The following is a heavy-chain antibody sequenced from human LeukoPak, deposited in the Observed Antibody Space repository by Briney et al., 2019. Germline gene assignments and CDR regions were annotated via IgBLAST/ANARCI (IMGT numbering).Heavy chain of an antibody. V-gene: IGHV3-23*01. CDR3: AKGRVIGSGSYFDY. CDR2: ISGSGGST. CDR1: GFTFSRYG. Sequence: PGGSLTLSCTASGFTFSRYGMSWVRQAPGKGLEWVSDISGSGGSTYYADSVRRRFTISRHNSKHTLSLQMNRLRAEDTAVYYFAKGRVIGSGSYFDYLGQGTLVTVSS. D-gene: IGHD3-10*01. J-gene: IGHJ4*02.